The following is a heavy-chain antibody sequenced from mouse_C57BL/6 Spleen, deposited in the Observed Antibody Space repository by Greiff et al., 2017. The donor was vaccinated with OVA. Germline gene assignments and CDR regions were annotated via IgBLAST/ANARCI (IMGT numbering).Heavy chain of an antibody. J-gene: IGHJ4*01. CDR1: GYTFTSYW. D-gene: IGHD2-3*01. Sequence: QVQLQQPGAELVRPGSSVKLSCKASGYTFTSYWMDWVKQRPGQGLEWIGNIYPSDSETHYNQKFKDKATLTVAKSSSTAYMQPSSLTSEDSAVYYGARCRDGYYEGDAMDYWGQGTSVTVSS. CDR3: ARCRDGYYEGDAMDY. CDR2: IYPSDSET. V-gene: IGHV1-61*01.